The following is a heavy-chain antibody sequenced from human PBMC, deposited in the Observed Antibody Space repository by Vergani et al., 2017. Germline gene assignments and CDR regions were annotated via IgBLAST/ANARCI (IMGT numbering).Heavy chain of an antibody. CDR3: ARDPDYDILTGYLSRGAFDI. J-gene: IGHJ3*02. CDR1: GYTFTSYG. CDR2: ISAYNGNT. Sequence: QVQLVQSGAEVKKPGASVKVSCKASGYTFTSYGISWVRQAPGQGLEWMGWISAYNGNTNYAQKLQGRVTMTTDTSTSTAYMELRSLRSDDTDVYYCARDPDYDILTGYLSRGAFDIWGQGTMVTVSS. V-gene: IGHV1-18*01. D-gene: IGHD3-9*01.